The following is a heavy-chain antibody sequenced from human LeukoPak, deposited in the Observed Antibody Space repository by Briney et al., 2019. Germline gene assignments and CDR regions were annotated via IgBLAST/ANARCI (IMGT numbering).Heavy chain of an antibody. CDR1: GFTFSSYA. CDR2: ISYDGSNK. D-gene: IGHD2-15*01. J-gene: IGHJ4*02. Sequence: PGRSLRLSCAASGFTFSSYAMHWVRQAPGKGLEWVAVISYDGSNKYYADSVKGRLTISRDNSKNTLYLQMNSLRAEDTAVYYCARDVKSILLIVVVAAATYYFDYWGQGTLVTVSS. CDR3: ARDVKSILLIVVVAAATYYFDY. V-gene: IGHV3-30-3*01.